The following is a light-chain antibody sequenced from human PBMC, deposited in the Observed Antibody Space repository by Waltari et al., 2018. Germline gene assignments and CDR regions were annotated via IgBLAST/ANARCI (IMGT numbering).Light chain of an antibody. V-gene: IGLV1-40*01. Sequence: QSVLTQPPSVSGTPGQRVTISCSGSTSNIGAGHDVHWYQHLPGTAPKLLIYGKNNRPSGVPDRFSGSKSGTSASLAITGLQADDEADYVCQSFDNMLSGGVVFGGGTKLAVL. J-gene: IGLJ2*01. CDR3: QSFDNMLSGGVV. CDR2: GKN. CDR1: TSNIGAGHD.